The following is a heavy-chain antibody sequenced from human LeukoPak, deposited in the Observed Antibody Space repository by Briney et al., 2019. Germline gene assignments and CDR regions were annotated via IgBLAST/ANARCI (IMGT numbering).Heavy chain of an antibody. D-gene: IGHD3-3*01. Sequence: GGSLRLSCAASGFTFSSYWMHWVRQAPGKGLVWVSRINSDRSSTSYADSVKGRFTISRDNAKNTLYLQMNSLRAEDTAVYYCARELYYDFWSGYYPIYYYYYGMDVWGQGTTVTVSS. CDR2: INSDRSST. V-gene: IGHV3-74*01. CDR1: GFTFSSYW. CDR3: ARELYYDFWSGYYPIYYYYYGMDV. J-gene: IGHJ6*02.